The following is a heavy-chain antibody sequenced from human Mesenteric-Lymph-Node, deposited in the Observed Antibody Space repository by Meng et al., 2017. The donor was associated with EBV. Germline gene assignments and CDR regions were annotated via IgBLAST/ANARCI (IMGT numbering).Heavy chain of an antibody. CDR3: ARGREYSWGY. V-gene: IGHV4-4*02. J-gene: IGHJ4*02. CDR2: MYHSGST. Sequence: QVELQESGPGLVKPSGTLSLTCGVSGGSISNDHWWSWVRQPPGKGLEWIGEMYHSGSTNYNPSLKSRVTISVDKSKNQFFLNLNSVTAADTAVYYCARGREYSWGYWGQGTLVTVSS. D-gene: IGHD4-11*01. CDR1: GGSISNDHW.